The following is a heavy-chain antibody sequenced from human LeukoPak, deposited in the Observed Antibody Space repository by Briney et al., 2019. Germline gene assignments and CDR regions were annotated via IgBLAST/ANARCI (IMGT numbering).Heavy chain of an antibody. CDR2: IYYSGST. D-gene: IGHD3-10*01. J-gene: IGHJ6*02. CDR1: GGSISSGGYY. CDR3: ARDYVLRADTGARITMVRGVSRPWYYGMDV. V-gene: IGHV4-31*03. Sequence: SETLSLTCTVSGGSISSGGYYWSWIRQHPGKGLEWIGYIYYSGSTYYNPSLKSRVTISVDTSKNQFSLKLSSVTAADTAVYYCARDYVLRADTGARITMVRGVSRPWYYGMDVWGQGTTVTVSS.